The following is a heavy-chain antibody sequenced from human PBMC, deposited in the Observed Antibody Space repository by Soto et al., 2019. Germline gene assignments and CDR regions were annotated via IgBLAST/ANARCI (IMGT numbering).Heavy chain of an antibody. CDR3: ARDPLWGTAMVLWYFDL. CDR2: ISYDGSNK. D-gene: IGHD5-18*01. V-gene: IGHV3-30-3*01. J-gene: IGHJ2*01. CDR1: GFTFNNYA. Sequence: HPGGSLRLSCAASGFTFNNYAMHWVRQAPGKGLEWVALISYDGSNKYYADSVKGRFTISRDNSKNTLYLQMNSLRAEDTAVYYCARDPLWGTAMVLWYFDLWGRGTLVTVSS.